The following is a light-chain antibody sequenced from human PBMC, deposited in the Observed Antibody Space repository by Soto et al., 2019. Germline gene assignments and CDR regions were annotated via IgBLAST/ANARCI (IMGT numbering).Light chain of an antibody. CDR2: DVS. J-gene: IGLJ1*01. Sequence: QSALTQPASVSGSPGQSITISCTGTSSDVGGYHYLSWYQHHPGKAPKLMIYDVSDRPSGVSNRLSGSKSGNTASLTISGLQTEDEADYYCSSYTSRSTRVLGTGTKLTVL. CDR3: SSYTSRSTRV. V-gene: IGLV2-14*03. CDR1: SSDVGGYHY.